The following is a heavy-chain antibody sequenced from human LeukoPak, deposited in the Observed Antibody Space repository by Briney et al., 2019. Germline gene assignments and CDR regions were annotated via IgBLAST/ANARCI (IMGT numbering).Heavy chain of an antibody. Sequence: PGGSLRLSCEASGFIFSSYGFHWVRQAPGKGLEWVTLISYDGRNQYYGQSVKGRFTISRDNSKNTLYLQMNSLRAEDTAVYYCARESEYSYGGFDYWGQGTLVTVSS. CDR2: ISYDGRNQ. J-gene: IGHJ4*02. CDR1: GFIFSSYG. V-gene: IGHV3-30*03. CDR3: ARESEYSYGGFDY. D-gene: IGHD5-18*01.